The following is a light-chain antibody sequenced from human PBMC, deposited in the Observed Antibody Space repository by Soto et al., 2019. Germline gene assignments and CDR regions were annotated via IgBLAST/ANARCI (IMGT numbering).Light chain of an antibody. Sequence: DIQMTQSPYTLSASVGDRVTITCRASQIISRWLAWYQQKPGKAPKLLIYDASNLERGVPSRFSGSGSGTEFTLTISSLQPDDFATYCCQHYNSYSRTFGQGTKLEIK. J-gene: IGKJ2*02. CDR3: QHYNSYSRT. CDR1: QIISRW. V-gene: IGKV1-5*01. CDR2: DAS.